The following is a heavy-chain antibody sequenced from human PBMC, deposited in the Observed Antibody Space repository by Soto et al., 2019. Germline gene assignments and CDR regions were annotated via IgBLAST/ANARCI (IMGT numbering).Heavy chain of an antibody. D-gene: IGHD6-13*01. J-gene: IGHJ6*02. CDR1: GFTFSEYS. CDR2: ISSRSTYI. Sequence: PGGSLRLSCAASGFTFSEYSVNWVRQAPGKGLEWVSSISSRSTYIFYADSVKGRFTISRDNAKNSLYLQMNSLRAEDTGVYYCARPRLPAAGDYYYYYGMDVWGQGTTVTVSS. CDR3: ARPRLPAAGDYYYYYGMDV. V-gene: IGHV3-21*01.